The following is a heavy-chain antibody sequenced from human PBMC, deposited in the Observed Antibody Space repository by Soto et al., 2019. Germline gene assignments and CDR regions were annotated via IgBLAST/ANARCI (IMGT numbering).Heavy chain of an antibody. Sequence: QVQLQQWGAGLLKPSETLSLTCAVYGGSFSGYYWSWIRQPPGKGLEWIGEINHSGSTNYNPSLKSRVTISVDTSKNQFSLKLSSVTAADTAVYYCAREGSSSLDYWGQGTLVTVSS. CDR3: AREGSSSLDY. CDR2: INHSGST. V-gene: IGHV4-34*01. J-gene: IGHJ4*02. CDR1: GGSFSGYY. D-gene: IGHD6-13*01.